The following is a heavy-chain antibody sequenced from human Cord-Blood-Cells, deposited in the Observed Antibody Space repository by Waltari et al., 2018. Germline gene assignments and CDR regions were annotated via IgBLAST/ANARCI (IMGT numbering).Heavy chain of an antibody. CDR1: GGTFSSYA. D-gene: IGHD3-10*01. Sequence: QVQLVQSGAEVKKHGSSVKVSCKASGGTFSSYAISWVRQAPGQGLEWLGGTIPILGTANDAQKVLGRITITADESTSTAYMELSSLRSEDTAVYYCARGYYYGSGSYTTHFDYWGQGTLVTVSS. CDR3: ARGYYYGSGSYTTHFDY. CDR2: TIPILGTA. V-gene: IGHV1-69*01. J-gene: IGHJ4*02.